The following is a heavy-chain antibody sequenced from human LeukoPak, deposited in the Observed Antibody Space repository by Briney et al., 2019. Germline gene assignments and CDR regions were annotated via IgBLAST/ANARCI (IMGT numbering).Heavy chain of an antibody. V-gene: IGHV1-69*05. Sequence: GASVKVSCKASGGTFSSYAISWVRQAPGQGLEWMGGIIPIFGTANYAQKFQGRVTITTDESTSTAYMELSSLRSEDTAVYYCGRDLDGDYFDYWGQGTLVTVSS. CDR2: IIPIFGTA. CDR1: GGTFSSYA. D-gene: IGHD3/OR15-3a*01. J-gene: IGHJ4*02. CDR3: GRDLDGDYFDY.